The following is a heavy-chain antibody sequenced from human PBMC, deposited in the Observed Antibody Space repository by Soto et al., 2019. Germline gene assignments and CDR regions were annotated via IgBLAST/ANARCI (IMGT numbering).Heavy chain of an antibody. V-gene: IGHV3-74*01. CDR3: ARGLGGITNTNNWFDP. Sequence: GGSLRLSCAASGFTFSSYWMHWVRQAPGKGLVWVSRISSDGSSTSYADSVKGRFTISRDNAKNTLYLQMNSLRAEDTAVYYCARGLGGITNTNNWFDPWGQGTLVTVSS. CDR2: ISSDGSST. D-gene: IGHD2-8*01. CDR1: GFTFSSYW. J-gene: IGHJ5*02.